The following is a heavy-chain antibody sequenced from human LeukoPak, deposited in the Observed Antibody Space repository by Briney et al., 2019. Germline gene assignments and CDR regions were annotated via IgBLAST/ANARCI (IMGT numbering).Heavy chain of an antibody. J-gene: IGHJ4*02. D-gene: IGHD2-8*02. Sequence: GGTLRLSCAASGFIFSSHGMNWVRQATGKGLEWVSGISPSGDITYYADSVRGRFTISRDNSKSTLSLQMNSLRAEDTAIYYCATYRQVLLPFESWGQGTLVTVSS. CDR2: ISPSGDIT. V-gene: IGHV3-23*01. CDR3: ATYRQVLLPFES. CDR1: GFIFSSHG.